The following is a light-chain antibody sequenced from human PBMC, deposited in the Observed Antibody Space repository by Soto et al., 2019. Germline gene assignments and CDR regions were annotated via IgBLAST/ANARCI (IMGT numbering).Light chain of an antibody. CDR2: AAS. V-gene: IGKV1-39*01. Sequence: DVQMTQSPSSLSASVGDSLTLTCRASQTVTSYLNWYQQKPGKAPKLLIYAASSLQSGVPSRFSGSGSGTDFTLTISSLQPEDVATYYCQQSYSTPITLGQGTRLEI. CDR3: QQSYSTPIT. J-gene: IGKJ5*01. CDR1: QTVTSY.